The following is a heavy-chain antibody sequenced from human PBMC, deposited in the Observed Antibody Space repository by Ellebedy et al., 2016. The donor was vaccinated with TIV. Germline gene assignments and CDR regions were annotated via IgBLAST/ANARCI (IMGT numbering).Heavy chain of an antibody. V-gene: IGHV3-23*01. J-gene: IGHJ4*02. CDR2: ISHTGSRT. CDR3: AKGRGGGSDSSAPRYYFDY. D-gene: IGHD3-22*01. Sequence: PSETLSLTCTVSGASISSGAYYWGWVRQPPGKGLEWVSTISHTGSRTYYADSVEGRFTISRDNSKKTLYLQMNSLRAEDTAIYYCAKGRGGGSDSSAPRYYFDYWGLGTLVTVSS. CDR1: GASISSGAYY.